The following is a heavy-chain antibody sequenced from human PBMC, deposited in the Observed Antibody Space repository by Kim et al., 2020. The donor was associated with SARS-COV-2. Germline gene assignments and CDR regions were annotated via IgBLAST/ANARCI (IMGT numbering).Heavy chain of an antibody. CDR3: ARDRITTFSLYGMDV. J-gene: IGHJ6*02. V-gene: IGHV4-31*02. D-gene: IGHD3-9*01. Sequence: PSPKSRVTVSVDTSKNRFSLKLSSVAAADTAVYYCARDRITTFSLYGMDVWGHGTTVTVSS.